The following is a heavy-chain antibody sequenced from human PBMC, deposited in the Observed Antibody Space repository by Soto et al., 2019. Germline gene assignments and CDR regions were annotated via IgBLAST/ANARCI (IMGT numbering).Heavy chain of an antibody. J-gene: IGHJ6*02. V-gene: IGHV1-69*12. Sequence: QVQLVQSGAEVKKPGSSVKVSCKASGGTFNTLAISRVRQAPGQGFEWLVGIIPIFRTPDYAQKFQGRVTIIADESASTAYMELSSLRSEDTAVYYCARDKERQRLGGNYYYAMDIWGQGTTVTVSS. CDR3: ARDKERQRLGGNYYYAMDI. D-gene: IGHD5-12*01. CDR2: IIPIFRTP. CDR1: GGTFNTLA.